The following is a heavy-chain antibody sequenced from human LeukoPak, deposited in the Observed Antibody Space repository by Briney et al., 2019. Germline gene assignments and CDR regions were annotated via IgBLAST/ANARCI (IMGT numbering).Heavy chain of an antibody. D-gene: IGHD3-3*01. CDR1: GFTFSSYA. CDR2: ISGSGGST. V-gene: IGHV3-23*01. Sequence: GGSLRLSCAASGFTFSSYAMSWVRQAPGKGLEWVSAISGSGGSTYYADSVKGRFTISRDNSKSTLYLQMNSLRAEDTAVYYCAKVQTSDYDFWSGYYGWDYWGQGTLVTVSS. J-gene: IGHJ4*02. CDR3: AKVQTSDYDFWSGYYGWDY.